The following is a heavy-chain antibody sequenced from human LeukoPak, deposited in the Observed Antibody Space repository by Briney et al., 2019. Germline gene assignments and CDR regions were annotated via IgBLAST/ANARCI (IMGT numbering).Heavy chain of an antibody. Sequence: GGSLRLSCAASGFTFSSCGMHWVRQAPGKGLEWVAVISYDGSNKYYADSVKGRFTISRDNSKNTLYLQMNSLRAEDTAVYYCAKGRDYYGSGSLYDYWGQGTLVTVSS. CDR1: GFTFSSCG. V-gene: IGHV3-30*18. CDR2: ISYDGSNK. CDR3: AKGRDYYGSGSLYDY. J-gene: IGHJ4*02. D-gene: IGHD3-10*01.